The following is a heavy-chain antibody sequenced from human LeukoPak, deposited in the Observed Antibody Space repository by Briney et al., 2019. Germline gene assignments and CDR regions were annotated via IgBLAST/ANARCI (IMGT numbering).Heavy chain of an antibody. CDR1: GFTFSSYG. CDR2: ISYDGSNE. V-gene: IGHV3-30*18. D-gene: IGHD3-10*01. CDR3: AKPSTMVRGVVGYYFDS. Sequence: GGSLRLSCAASGFTFSSYGMHWVRQAPGKGLEWVAVISYDGSNENYADSVRGRFTISRDNSKNTLYLQVNSLRAEDTAVYYCAKPSTMVRGVVGYYFDSWGQGTLVTVSS. J-gene: IGHJ4*02.